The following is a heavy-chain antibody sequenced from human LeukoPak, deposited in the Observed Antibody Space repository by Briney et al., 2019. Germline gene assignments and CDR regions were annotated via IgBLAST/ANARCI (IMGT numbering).Heavy chain of an antibody. V-gene: IGHV1-18*01. J-gene: IGHJ4*02. Sequence: ASVKVSCKASGYTFSNYAMNWVRQAPGQGLEWMGWISAYNGNTNYARKLQGRVTMTTDTSTSTAYMELRSLRSDDTAVYYCARLHYYYDSSGYYPIIDYWGQGTLVTVSS. D-gene: IGHD3-22*01. CDR1: GYTFSNYA. CDR2: ISAYNGNT. CDR3: ARLHYYYDSSGYYPIIDY.